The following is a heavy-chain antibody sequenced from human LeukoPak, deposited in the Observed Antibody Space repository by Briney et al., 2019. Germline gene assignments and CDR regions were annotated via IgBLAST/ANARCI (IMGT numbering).Heavy chain of an antibody. D-gene: IGHD4-11*01. CDR1: GFTFSSSG. CDR2: IWYDGGKK. V-gene: IGHV3-33*01. J-gene: IGHJ4*02. CDR3: ARDKDYHFDY. Sequence: SGGSLRLSCAASGFTFSSSGMHWVRRAPGKGLEWVAVIWYDGGKKYYADSVKGRFTISRDNSKNTLYLQMNSVRAEDTAVYYCARDKDYHFDYRGQGTLVTVSS.